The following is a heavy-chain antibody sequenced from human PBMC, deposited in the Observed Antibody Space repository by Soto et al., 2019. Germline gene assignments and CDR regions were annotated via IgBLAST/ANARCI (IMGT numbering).Heavy chain of an antibody. D-gene: IGHD5-12*01. CDR1: GDSVSTNSAT. V-gene: IGHV6-1*01. CDR2: TYYRSKWYN. Sequence: SQTLSLTCAISGDSVSTNSATWDWIRQSPSRGLEWLGRTYYRSKWYNDYAVSVKGRITINPDTSNNQLSLQLNSLRAEDTAVYYCLGYVEPIDYWGQGTPVTVSS. J-gene: IGHJ4*02. CDR3: LGYVEPIDY.